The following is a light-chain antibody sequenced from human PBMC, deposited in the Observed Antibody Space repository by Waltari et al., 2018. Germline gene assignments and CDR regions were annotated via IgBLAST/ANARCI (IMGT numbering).Light chain of an antibody. Sequence: DIQMTQSPSSLSASVGDRVTIPCRASKSISSYLNWYQQKPGKAPKILIYAASSLQSGVPSRFSGSGSGTDFTLTISSLQPEDFATYYCQQSYSTPPITFGQGTRLEIK. J-gene: IGKJ5*01. CDR2: AAS. CDR1: KSISSY. CDR3: QQSYSTPPIT. V-gene: IGKV1-39*01.